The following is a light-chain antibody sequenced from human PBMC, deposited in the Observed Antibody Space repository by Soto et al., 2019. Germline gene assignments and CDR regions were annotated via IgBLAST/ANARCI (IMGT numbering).Light chain of an antibody. V-gene: IGKV3D-20*02. CDR2: GAS. CDR1: QSVSSNY. Sequence: EIVLTQSPGTLSLSPGERATLSCRASQSVSSNYLAWYQQKPGQAPRLLIYGASTRATGIPARFSGSGSGTEFTLTISSLEPEDFAIYYCQQRSNWITFGQGTRLEIK. J-gene: IGKJ5*01. CDR3: QQRSNWIT.